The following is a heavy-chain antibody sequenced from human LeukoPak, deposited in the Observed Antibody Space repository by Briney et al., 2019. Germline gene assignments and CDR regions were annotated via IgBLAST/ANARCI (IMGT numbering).Heavy chain of an antibody. J-gene: IGHJ5*02. Sequence: GASVKVSCKASGYTFTDYYMHWVRQAPGQGLEWMGRINPNSGGTNYAQKFQGRVTMTRDTSISTAYMELSRLRSDDTAVYYCARVEATVTTSSWFDPWGQGTLVTVSS. V-gene: IGHV1-2*06. CDR1: GYTFTDYY. CDR3: ARVEATVTTSSWFDP. CDR2: INPNSGGT. D-gene: IGHD4-17*01.